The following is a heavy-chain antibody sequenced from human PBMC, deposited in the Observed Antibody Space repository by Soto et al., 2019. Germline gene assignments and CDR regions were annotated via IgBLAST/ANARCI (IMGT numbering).Heavy chain of an antibody. CDR3: AGRTSSYFDY. Sequence: GSLRLSCAASGFTFSSYSMNWVRQAPGKGLEWVSYISSSSSTIYYADSVKGRFTISRDNAKNSLDLQMNSLRAEDTAVFYCAGRTSSYFDYWGQGTLVTVSS. V-gene: IGHV3-48*01. CDR1: GFTFSSYS. D-gene: IGHD1-26*01. J-gene: IGHJ4*02. CDR2: ISSSSSTI.